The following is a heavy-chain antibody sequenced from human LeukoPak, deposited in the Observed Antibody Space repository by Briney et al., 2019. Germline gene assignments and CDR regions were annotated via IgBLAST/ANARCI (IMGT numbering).Heavy chain of an antibody. Sequence: GGSLRLSCVGSGFIFNNYAMTWVRQAPGKGLEWVSGISGGGDNTHYADFARGRFTISRDNSKNTLYMEMNRLRAEDTAIYYCAKDDWTEDLYYFDHWGQGTLVTVSS. V-gene: IGHV3-23*01. D-gene: IGHD3/OR15-3a*01. CDR1: GFIFNNYA. CDR2: ISGGGDNT. J-gene: IGHJ4*02. CDR3: AKDDWTEDLYYFDH.